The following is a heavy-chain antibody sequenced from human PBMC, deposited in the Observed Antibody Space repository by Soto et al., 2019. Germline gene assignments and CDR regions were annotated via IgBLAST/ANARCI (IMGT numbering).Heavy chain of an antibody. Sequence: ASVKVSCKASGYTFTSCDINWVRQATGQGLEWMGWMNPNSGNTGYAQKFQGRVTMTRNTSISTAYMELSSLRSEDTAVYYCARGGLYDFWSGYYPPHYYYHYGMDVWGQGTTVTVS. V-gene: IGHV1-8*01. CDR3: ARGGLYDFWSGYYPPHYYYHYGMDV. J-gene: IGHJ6*02. CDR1: GYTFTSCD. CDR2: MNPNSGNT. D-gene: IGHD3-3*01.